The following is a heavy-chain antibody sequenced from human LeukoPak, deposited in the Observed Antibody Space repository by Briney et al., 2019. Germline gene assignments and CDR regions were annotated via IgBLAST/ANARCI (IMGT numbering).Heavy chain of an antibody. J-gene: IGHJ4*02. D-gene: IGHD6-13*01. Sequence: PGRSLRLSCAASGFTFSSYSMNWVRRAPGKGLEWVSSISSSSSYIYYADSVKGRFTISRDNAKNSLYLQMNSLRAEDTAVYYCARGRVSSSWDEGVDYWGQGTLVTVSS. CDR2: ISSSSSYI. V-gene: IGHV3-21*01. CDR3: ARGRVSSSWDEGVDY. CDR1: GFTFSSYS.